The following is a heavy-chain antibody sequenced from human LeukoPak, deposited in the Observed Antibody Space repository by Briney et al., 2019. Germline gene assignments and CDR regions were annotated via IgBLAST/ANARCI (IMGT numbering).Heavy chain of an antibody. V-gene: IGHV1-2*02. J-gene: IGHJ6*03. CDR1: GYTFTSYY. Sequence: ASVKVSCKASGYTFTSYYMHWVRQAPGQGLEWMGWINPNSGGTNYAQKFQGRVTMTRDTSISTAYMELSRLRSEDTAVYYCARTGGSDYYYYMDVWGKGTTVTVSS. D-gene: IGHD4-23*01. CDR2: INPNSGGT. CDR3: ARTGGSDYYYYMDV.